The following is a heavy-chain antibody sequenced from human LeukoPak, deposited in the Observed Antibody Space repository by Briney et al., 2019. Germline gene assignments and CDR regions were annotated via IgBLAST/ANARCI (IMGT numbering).Heavy chain of an antibody. CDR3: ARSRRSGGSTLTLHWFDP. J-gene: IGHJ5*02. CDR1: GGSFSGDY. D-gene: IGHD2-15*01. Sequence: SETLSLTCAVYGGSFSGDYWSWIRQPPGKGLEWIGEINHSGSTNYNPSLKSRVTISVDTSKNQFSLKLSSVTAADTAVYYCARSRRSGGSTLTLHWFDPWGQGTLVTVSS. CDR2: INHSGST. V-gene: IGHV4-34*01.